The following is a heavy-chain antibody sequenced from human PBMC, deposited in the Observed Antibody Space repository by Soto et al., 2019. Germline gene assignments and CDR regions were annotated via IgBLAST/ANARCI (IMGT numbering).Heavy chain of an antibody. V-gene: IGHV3-23*01. Sequence: EVQLLESGGGLVQPGGSLRLSCAASGFTFSSYAMSWVRQAPGKGLEWVSAISGSGGSTYYADSVKGRFTISRDNSQNTLYLQMNSLRAEDTAVYYCATTLEWLVSSFDYWGQGTLVTVSS. J-gene: IGHJ4*02. D-gene: IGHD3-3*01. CDR2: ISGSGGST. CDR1: GFTFSSYA. CDR3: ATTLEWLVSSFDY.